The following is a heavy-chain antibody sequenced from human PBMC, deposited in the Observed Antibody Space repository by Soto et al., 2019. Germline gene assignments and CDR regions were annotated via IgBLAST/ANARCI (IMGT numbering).Heavy chain of an antibody. V-gene: IGHV3-7*01. J-gene: IGHJ4*02. CDR1: GFTFSSYW. D-gene: IGHD3-10*01. Sequence: GGSLRLSCAASGFTFSSYWMSWVRQAPGKGLEWVANIKQDGSEKYYVDSVKGRFTISRDNAKNSLYLQMNSLRAEDTAVYCCARSNYYGSGSYFPDPHRGQGTPVTVSS. CDR3: ARSNYYGSGSYFPDPH. CDR2: IKQDGSEK.